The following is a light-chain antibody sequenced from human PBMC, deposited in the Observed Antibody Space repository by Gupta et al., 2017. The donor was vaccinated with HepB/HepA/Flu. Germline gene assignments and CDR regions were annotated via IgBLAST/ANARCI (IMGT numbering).Light chain of an antibody. CDR1: HDIKTF. V-gene: IGKV1-33*01. J-gene: IGKJ2*01. CDR3: QQYDHIPYT. Sequence: IQMTQSPSSLSSSVGDRVTITCQATHDIKTFLNWFQQKSGKAPRLLIYGASNLESGVPPRFSGSGSGTQFSLTITNLQPEDVASYVCQQYDHIPYTFGQGTDLEI. CDR2: GAS.